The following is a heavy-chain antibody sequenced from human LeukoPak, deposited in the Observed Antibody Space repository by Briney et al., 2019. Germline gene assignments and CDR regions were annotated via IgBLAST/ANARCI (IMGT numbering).Heavy chain of an antibody. CDR3: ARGLSMGAFDY. V-gene: IGHV3-53*01. CDR1: GFTVSSNY. D-gene: IGHD3-16*01. J-gene: IGHJ4*02. CDR2: IYSGGST. Sequence: GGSLRLSCAASGFTVSSNYMSWVRQAPGKGLEWVSVIYSGGSTYYADSVKGRFTISRDNSKNTLYLQLNSLRAEDTAVYYCARGLSMGAFDYWGQGTLVTVSS.